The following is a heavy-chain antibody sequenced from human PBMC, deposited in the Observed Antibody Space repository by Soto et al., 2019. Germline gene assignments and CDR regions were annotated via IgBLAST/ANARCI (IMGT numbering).Heavy chain of an antibody. CDR1: GFTFSSYA. Sequence: EVQLLESGGGLVQPGGSLRLSCAASGFTFSSYAMSWVRQAPGKGLEWVSSISGSGGNAYYADSVKGRFSISRDNSKNTRGQKRNSRRAADTAVFYWEKEGESGSYPPYYSSGMDVWAQGPTSTFPS. CDR2: ISGSGGNA. CDR3: EKEGESGSYPPYYSSGMDV. D-gene: IGHD1-26*01. V-gene: IGHV3-23*01. J-gene: IGHJ6*02.